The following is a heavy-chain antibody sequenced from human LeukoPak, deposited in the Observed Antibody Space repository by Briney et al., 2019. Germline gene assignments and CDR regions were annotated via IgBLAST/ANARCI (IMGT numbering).Heavy chain of an antibody. D-gene: IGHD3-10*01. CDR2: FYHSGGT. Sequence: SETLSLTCTVSGGSISSYYWSWIRQTPGKGLEWVGHFYHSGGTNYNPSFKSRVTISVDTSKNQFSLQLNSVTPEDTAVYYCARGRYTMVRGVIGRDTDYYYYSYMDVWGKGTTVTISS. CDR3: ARGRYTMVRGVIGRDTDYYYYSYMDV. J-gene: IGHJ6*03. V-gene: IGHV4-59*12. CDR1: GGSISSYY.